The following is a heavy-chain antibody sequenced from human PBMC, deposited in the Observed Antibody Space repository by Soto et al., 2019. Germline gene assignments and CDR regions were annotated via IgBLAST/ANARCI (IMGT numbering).Heavy chain of an antibody. Sequence: PSGTMSLACAFCGGSFSGYYWTWIRQPPGTGLEWIGEINHSGSTNYNPSLKSRVTISVDTSKNQFSLKLTSVTAADTAVYYCARDKITGLFDYWGQGTLVTVSS. D-gene: IGHD2-8*02. CDR2: INHSGST. V-gene: IGHV4-34*01. CDR3: ARDKITGLFDY. CDR1: GGSFSGYY. J-gene: IGHJ4*02.